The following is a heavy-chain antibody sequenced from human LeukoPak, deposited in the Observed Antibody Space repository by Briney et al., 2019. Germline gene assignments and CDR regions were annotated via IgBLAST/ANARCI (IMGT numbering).Heavy chain of an antibody. V-gene: IGHV5-51*01. D-gene: IGHD1-7*01. J-gene: IGHJ5*02. CDR1: GYSFSNFW. CDR2: IYPGDSDT. Sequence: GESLKISCEASGYSFSNFWGAWVRQMPGKGLEWMGIIYPGDSDTKYSPSFQGQVTISADKSSNTAYLQWNSLKASNTAIYYCARHRNYVAWLDTWGQGTLVSVSS. CDR3: ARHRNYVAWLDT.